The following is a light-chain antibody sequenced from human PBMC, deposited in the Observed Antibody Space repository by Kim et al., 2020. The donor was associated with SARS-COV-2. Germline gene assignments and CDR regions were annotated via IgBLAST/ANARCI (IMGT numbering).Light chain of an antibody. CDR3: MQCTHWPFT. CDR2: KVS. CDR1: QSLVYCDGNND. Sequence: PASVSCRSSQSLVYCDGNNDLNWFHQRPGQSPRRLIYKVSNRDSGVPDRFSGSGSGTDFTLKISRVEAEDVGVYYCMQCTHWPFTFGPGTKVDIK. V-gene: IGKV2-30*01. J-gene: IGKJ3*01.